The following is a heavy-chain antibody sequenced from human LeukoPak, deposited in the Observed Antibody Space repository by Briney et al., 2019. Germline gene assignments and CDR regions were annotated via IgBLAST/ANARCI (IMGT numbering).Heavy chain of an antibody. CDR1: GGSISSSRYY. CDR2: IYYSGST. CDR3: ASRRAVSDY. V-gene: IGHV4-39*01. Sequence: PSETLSLTCTVSGGSISSSRYYWGWIRQPPGKGLEWIGSIYYSGSTYYNPSLKSRVTISVDTSKNQFSLKLSSVTAADTAVYYCASRRAVSDYWGQGTLVTVSS. J-gene: IGHJ4*02.